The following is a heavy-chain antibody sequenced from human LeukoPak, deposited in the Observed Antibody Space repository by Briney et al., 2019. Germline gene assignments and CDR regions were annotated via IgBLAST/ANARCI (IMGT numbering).Heavy chain of an antibody. CDR3: ARAPYYDFWSGYSKYYFDY. D-gene: IGHD3-3*01. Sequence: ASVKVSCKASGYTFTSYGISWVRQAPGQGLGWMGWISAYNGNTNYAQKLQGRVTMTTDTSTSTAYMELRSLRSDDTAVYYCARAPYYDFWSGYSKYYFDYWGQGTLVTVSS. CDR2: ISAYNGNT. V-gene: IGHV1-18*01. CDR1: GYTFTSYG. J-gene: IGHJ4*02.